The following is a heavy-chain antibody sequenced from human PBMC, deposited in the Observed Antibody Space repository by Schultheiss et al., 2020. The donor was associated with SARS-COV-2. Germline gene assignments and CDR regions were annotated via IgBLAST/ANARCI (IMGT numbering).Heavy chain of an antibody. D-gene: IGHD4-23*01. CDR2: IYYSGST. CDR1: GGSFSGYY. Sequence: SETLSLTCAVYGGSFSGYYWSWIRQPPGKGLEWIGYIYYSGSTYYNPSLKSRVTISVDTSKNQFSLKLSSVTAEDTAIYYCAKVYLDDFGGNTDWGQGTLVTVSS. CDR3: AKVYLDDFGGNTD. J-gene: IGHJ4*02. V-gene: IGHV4-34*09.